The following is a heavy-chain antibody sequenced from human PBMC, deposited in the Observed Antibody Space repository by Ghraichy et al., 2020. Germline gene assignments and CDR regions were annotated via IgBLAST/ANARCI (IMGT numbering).Heavy chain of an antibody. Sequence: GGSLRLSCAASGFTFSSYSMNWVRQAPGKGLEWVSSISSSSSYIYYADSVKGRFTISRDNAKNSLYLQMNSLRAEDTAVYYCASEYYYDSSGTPSNKYDYWGQGTLVTVSS. CDR1: GFTFSSYS. J-gene: IGHJ4*02. D-gene: IGHD3-22*01. CDR3: ASEYYYDSSGTPSNKYDY. CDR2: ISSSSSYI. V-gene: IGHV3-21*01.